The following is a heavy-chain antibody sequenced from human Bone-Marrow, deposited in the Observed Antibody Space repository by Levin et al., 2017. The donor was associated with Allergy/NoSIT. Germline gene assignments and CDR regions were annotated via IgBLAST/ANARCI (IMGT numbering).Heavy chain of an antibody. V-gene: IGHV3-30*04. CDR3: ASQHIVVVTATFDY. CDR2: ISYDGNSK. CDR1: GFSFSSYA. Sequence: GESLKISCAASGFSFSSYAMYWVRQAPGKGLEWVAVISYDGNSKYYADSVKGRFTISRDNSKNTLYLQMNSLRAEDTSVYYCASQHIVVVTATFDYWGQGTLVTVSS. J-gene: IGHJ4*02. D-gene: IGHD2-21*02.